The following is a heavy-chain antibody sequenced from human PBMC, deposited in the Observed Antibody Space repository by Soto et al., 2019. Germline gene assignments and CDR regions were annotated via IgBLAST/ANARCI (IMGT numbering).Heavy chain of an antibody. Sequence: GGSLRLSCAASGFTFSDSYMSWIRQAPGKGLERLSYISSSGDSTHYEGSVKGRITISRDNAKNSLYLQMNSLRAEDTAIYYCARGGRPDFWGQGTMVTVSS. CDR3: ARGGRPDF. D-gene: IGHD1-26*01. CDR1: GFTFSDSY. J-gene: IGHJ3*01. V-gene: IGHV3-11*01. CDR2: ISSSGDST.